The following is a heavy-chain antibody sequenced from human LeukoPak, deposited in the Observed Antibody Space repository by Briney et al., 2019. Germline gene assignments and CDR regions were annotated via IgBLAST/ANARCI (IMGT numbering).Heavy chain of an antibody. J-gene: IGHJ3*02. CDR2: INSDGRDT. D-gene: IGHD2-15*01. V-gene: IGHV3-74*01. CDR1: GYTFSSYG. Sequence: GRSLRLSCAASGYTFSSYGMHWVRQAPGKGLVWVSRINSDGRDTTYAGSVKGRFTISRDNAKNTVYLQMNSLRVEDTAVYYCARYCSGGTCWTDHAFDIWGQGTMVTVSS. CDR3: ARYCSGGTCWTDHAFDI.